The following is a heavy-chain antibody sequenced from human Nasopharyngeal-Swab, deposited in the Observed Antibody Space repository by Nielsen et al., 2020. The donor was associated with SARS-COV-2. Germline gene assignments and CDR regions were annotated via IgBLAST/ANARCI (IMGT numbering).Heavy chain of an antibody. CDR3: ARRHRSCGGGACPIDY. J-gene: IGHJ4*02. D-gene: IGHD2-21*02. V-gene: IGHV4-34*01. CDR2: INHAGTT. CDR1: SGTFIGYY. Sequence: LRLAWGVVSGTFIGYYWTWIRQPPGKGLEWIGEINHAGTTNYTPSLKSRVTMSVDTSKNQFSLKVNSVTAADTAVYYCARRHRSCGGGACPIDYWGQGALVTVSS.